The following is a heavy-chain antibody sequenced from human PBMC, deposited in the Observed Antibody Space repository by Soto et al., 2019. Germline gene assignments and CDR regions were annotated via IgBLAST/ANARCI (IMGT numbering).Heavy chain of an antibody. CDR1: GFTFSSYA. J-gene: IGHJ4*02. CDR3: ARYKRDFRFLEWSYSFDY. V-gene: IGHV3-30-3*01. CDR2: ISYDGSNK. Sequence: QVQVVESGGGVVQPGRSLRLSCAASGFTFSSYAIHWVRQAPGKGLEWVAVISYDGSNKYYADSVKGRFTISRDNSKNTLYLQMNSLRAEDPAVYYCARYKRDFRFLEWSYSFDYWGRGTLVTVSS. D-gene: IGHD3-3*01.